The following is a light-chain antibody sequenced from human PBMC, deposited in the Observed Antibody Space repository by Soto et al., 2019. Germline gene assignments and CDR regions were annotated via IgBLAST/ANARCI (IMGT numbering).Light chain of an antibody. J-gene: IGLJ2*01. V-gene: IGLV2-8*01. CDR2: DVN. CDR3: SSYAGSNGVV. CDR1: SSDVGGYNY. Sequence: QSALTQPPSASGSPGQSVTISCTGTSSDVGGYNYVSWYQQHPGKAPKLMIYDVNKRPPGVPDRFSGSKSGNTTSLTVSGLQAEDEADYYCSSYAGSNGVVFGGGTKLIVL.